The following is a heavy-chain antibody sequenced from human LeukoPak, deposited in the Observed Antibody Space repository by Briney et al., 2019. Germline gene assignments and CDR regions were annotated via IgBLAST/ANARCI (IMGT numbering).Heavy chain of an antibody. J-gene: IGHJ4*02. CDR2: INPNSGGT. Sequence: GASVTVSCKASGYTFTGYYMHWVRQAPGQGLEWMGWINPNSGGTNYAQKFQGRVTMTRDTSISTAYMELSRLRSDDTAVYYCARSRTGSGFLFDYWGQGTLVTVSS. V-gene: IGHV1-2*02. CDR1: GYTFTGYY. CDR3: ARSRTGSGFLFDY. D-gene: IGHD3-10*01.